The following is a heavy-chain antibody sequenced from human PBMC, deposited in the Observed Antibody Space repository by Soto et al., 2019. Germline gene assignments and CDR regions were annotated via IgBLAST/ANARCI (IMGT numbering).Heavy chain of an antibody. V-gene: IGHV3-30-3*01. D-gene: IGHD2-2*01. CDR3: ARGPSSLTRFDY. CDR1: GFTFSSYA. CDR2: TSYDGSNK. J-gene: IGHJ4*02. Sequence: GGSLRLSCAASGFTFSSYAMHWVRQAPGKGLEWVAGTSYDGSNKYYADSVKGRFTISRDNSKNTLYLQMNSLRAEDTAVYYCARGPSSLTRFDYWGQGTLVTVSS.